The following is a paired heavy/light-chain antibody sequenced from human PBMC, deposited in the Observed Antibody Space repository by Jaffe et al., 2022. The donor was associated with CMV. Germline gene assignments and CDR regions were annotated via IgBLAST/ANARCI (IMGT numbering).Heavy chain of an antibody. J-gene: IGHJ3*02. CDR2: INAPADGT. Sequence: EVQLVESGGGLVPPGGSLRLSCAASGLTFTTYAMSWVRQAPGKGLEWVSSINAPADGTYYMNSVKGRFAISRDNSKDMLYLQMNSLRVEDTAVYYCAKATVPVGAFDIWGQGTMVTVSS. D-gene: IGHD3-16*01. CDR1: GLTFTTYA. V-gene: IGHV3-23*04. CDR3: AKATVPVGAFDI.
Light chain of an antibody. CDR3: QQRSSWPLYG. J-gene: IGKJ2*03. CDR2: DAS. V-gene: IGKV3-11*01. CDR1: QSVSNY. Sequence: EIVLTQSPATLSSSPGERATLSCRASQSVSNYLAWYQQKPGQAPRLLIYDASTRATGIPARFSGSGSGTDFTLTISSLEPEDFAVYYCQQRSSWPLYGFGQGTKLEIK.